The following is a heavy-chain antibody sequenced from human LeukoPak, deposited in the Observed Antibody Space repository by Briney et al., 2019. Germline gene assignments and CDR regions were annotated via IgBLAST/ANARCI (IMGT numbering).Heavy chain of an antibody. J-gene: IGHJ4*02. CDR1: GFTFSDYY. Sequence: SGGSLRLSCAASGFTFSDYYMSWIRQAPGKGLEWVSYISSSGSTIYYADSVKGRFTISRDNAKNSLYLQMNSLRAEDTAVYYCASDCPSGWYHPYFDYWGQGTLVTVSS. D-gene: IGHD6-19*01. CDR3: ASDCPSGWYHPYFDY. V-gene: IGHV3-11*01. CDR2: ISSSGSTI.